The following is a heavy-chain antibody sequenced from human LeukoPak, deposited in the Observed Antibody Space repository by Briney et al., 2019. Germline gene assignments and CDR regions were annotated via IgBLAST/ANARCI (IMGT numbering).Heavy chain of an antibody. Sequence: PGGSLRLSCTVSGFTLSSNSMSWVRQAPGKGLEWVSFIYSDNTHYSHSVKGRFTISRDNSKNTLSLQMNCLRAEDTAVYYCARRAGAYSHPYDYLGQGNLVTGSS. V-gene: IGHV3-53*01. CDR3: ARRAGAYSHPYDY. CDR2: IYSDNT. J-gene: IGHJ4*03. CDR1: GFTLSSNS. D-gene: IGHD4/OR15-4a*01.